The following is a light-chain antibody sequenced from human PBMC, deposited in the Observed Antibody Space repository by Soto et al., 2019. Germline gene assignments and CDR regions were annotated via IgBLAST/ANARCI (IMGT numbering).Light chain of an antibody. CDR2: TNT. CDR1: SSNIGSNP. CDR3: AAWDDTFYV. Sequence: QSVLTQPPSASGTPGQSVTISCSGGSSNIGSNPVSWYQHVPGTAPKLLIHTNTQRPLGVPVRFSGSKSCTSASLAISGLQSEDEADYYCAAWDDTFYVFGSGTKLTVL. V-gene: IGLV1-44*01. J-gene: IGLJ1*01.